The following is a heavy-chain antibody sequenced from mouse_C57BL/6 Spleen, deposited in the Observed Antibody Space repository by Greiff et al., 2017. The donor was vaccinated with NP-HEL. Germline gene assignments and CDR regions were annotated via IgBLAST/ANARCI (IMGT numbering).Heavy chain of an antibody. V-gene: IGHV5-17*01. CDR2: ISSGSSTI. CDR1: GFTFSDYG. J-gene: IGHJ2*01. CDR3: ARSHGTPFDY. Sequence: EVNVVESGGGLVKPGGSLKLSCAASGFTFSDYGMHWVRQAPEKGLEWVAYISSGSSTIYYADTVKGRFTISRDNAKNTLFLQMTSLRSEDTAMYYCARSHGTPFDYWGQGTTLTVSS. D-gene: IGHD2-1*01.